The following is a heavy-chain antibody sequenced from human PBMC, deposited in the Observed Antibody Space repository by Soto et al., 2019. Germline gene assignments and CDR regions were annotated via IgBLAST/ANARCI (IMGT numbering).Heavy chain of an antibody. V-gene: IGHV3-53*01. D-gene: IGHD1-26*01. CDR1: GFTVSSNY. J-gene: IGHJ3*02. CDR3: AASERGASDAFDI. Sequence: EVQLVESGGGLIQPGGSLRLSCAASGFTVSSNYMSWVRQAPGKGLEWVSVIYSGGSTYYADSVKGRFTISRDNSKNTLYLQMNSLRAEDTAMYYCAASERGASDAFDIWGQGTMVTVSS. CDR2: IYSGGST.